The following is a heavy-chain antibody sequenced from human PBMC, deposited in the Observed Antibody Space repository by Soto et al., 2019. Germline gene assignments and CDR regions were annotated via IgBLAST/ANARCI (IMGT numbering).Heavy chain of an antibody. CDR1: GYTLTELS. D-gene: IGHD3-10*01. Sequence: GASVKVSCKVSGYTLTELSMHCVLQSPLKGLEWMGGFDPEDGETIYAQKFQGRVTMTEDTSTDTAYMELSSLRSEDTAVYYCATVDGSGSYYRPESIWFDPWGQGTLVTVS. CDR2: FDPEDGET. CDR3: ATVDGSGSYYRPESIWFDP. J-gene: IGHJ5*02. V-gene: IGHV1-24*01.